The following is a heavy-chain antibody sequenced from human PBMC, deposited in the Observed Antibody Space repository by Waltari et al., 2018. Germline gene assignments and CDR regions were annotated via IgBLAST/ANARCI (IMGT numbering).Heavy chain of an antibody. J-gene: IGHJ4*02. CDR3: ARAMGPVSSSSWNPQLDY. CDR1: GGSFSSYA. Sequence: QVQLVQSGAEVKKPGSSVKVSCKASGGSFSSYALSWVRQATGQGLEWMGGIIPIFGTANYAQKFQGRVTITTDESTSTAYMELSSLRSEDTAVYYCARAMGPVSSSSWNPQLDYWGQGTLVTVSS. CDR2: IIPIFGTA. V-gene: IGHV1-69*05. D-gene: IGHD6-13*01.